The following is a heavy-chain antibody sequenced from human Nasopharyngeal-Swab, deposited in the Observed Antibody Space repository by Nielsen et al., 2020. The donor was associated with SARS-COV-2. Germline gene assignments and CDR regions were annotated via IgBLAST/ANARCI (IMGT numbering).Heavy chain of an antibody. V-gene: IGHV3-30-3*01. CDR1: GFTFSSYA. Sequence: GESLKISCAASGFTFSSYAMHWVRQAPGKGLEWVAVISYDGSNKYYADPVKGRFTISRDNSKNTLYLQMNSLRAEDTAVYYCARDSSIWAVAGTFFDYWGQGTLVTVSS. J-gene: IGHJ4*02. D-gene: IGHD6-19*01. CDR3: ARDSSIWAVAGTFFDY. CDR2: ISYDGSNK.